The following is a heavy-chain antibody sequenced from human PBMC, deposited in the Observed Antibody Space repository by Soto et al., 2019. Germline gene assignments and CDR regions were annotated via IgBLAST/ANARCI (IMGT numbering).Heavy chain of an antibody. J-gene: IGHJ4*02. CDR2: IIPMLGLS. Sequence: QVQLVQSGAEVKKPGSSVKVSCKASGDTFNFYTISWVRQAPGQGLEWLGRIIPMLGLSNYAQKFQDRITMIADNSTSTAYMQLSSLRSADTAIYYCATSSGTGSRPFDYWGQETLVTVSS. CDR3: ATSSGTGSRPFDY. D-gene: IGHD6-13*01. CDR1: GDTFNFYT. V-gene: IGHV1-69*02.